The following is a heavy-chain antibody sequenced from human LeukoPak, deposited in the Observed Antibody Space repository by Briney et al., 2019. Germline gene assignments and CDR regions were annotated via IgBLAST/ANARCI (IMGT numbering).Heavy chain of an antibody. Sequence: SETLSLTGVVSGDSFSSHYWTWIRQSPGKGLEWIGYISYIGSTNYNPSLKSRVTISIDTSKNQFSLKLRSVTAADTAVYYCARDLVTVTKGFDIWGQGTMVSVST. D-gene: IGHD4-17*01. CDR1: GDSFSSHY. J-gene: IGHJ3*02. CDR2: ISYIGST. CDR3: ARDLVTVTKGFDI. V-gene: IGHV4-59*11.